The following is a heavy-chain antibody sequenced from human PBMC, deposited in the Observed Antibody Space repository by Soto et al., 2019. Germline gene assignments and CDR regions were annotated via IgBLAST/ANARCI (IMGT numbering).Heavy chain of an antibody. CDR2: IYYSGST. CDR1: GGSISSYY. Sequence: SETLSLTCTVSGGSISSYYWSWIRQPPGKGLEWIGYIYYSGSTNYNPSLKSRVTISVDTSKNQFSLKLSSVTAADTAVYYCARGPRSYGEGLLVDYWGQGTLVTVSS. D-gene: IGHD4-17*01. V-gene: IGHV4-59*01. CDR3: ARGPRSYGEGLLVDY. J-gene: IGHJ4*02.